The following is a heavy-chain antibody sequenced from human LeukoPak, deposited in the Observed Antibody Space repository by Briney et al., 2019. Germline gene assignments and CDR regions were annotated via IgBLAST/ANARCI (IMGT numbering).Heavy chain of an antibody. D-gene: IGHD3-3*01. J-gene: IGHJ3*02. CDR2: MNPNSGNT. V-gene: IGHV1-8*01. CDR1: GYTFTSYD. CDR3: ARSGDYDFWSGRTDAFDI. Sequence: ASEKVSCKASGYTFTSYDINWVRQATGQGLEWMGWMNPNSGNTGYAQKFQGRVTMTRNTSISTAYMELSSLRSEDTAVHYCARSGDYDFWSGRTDAFDIWGQGTMVTVSS.